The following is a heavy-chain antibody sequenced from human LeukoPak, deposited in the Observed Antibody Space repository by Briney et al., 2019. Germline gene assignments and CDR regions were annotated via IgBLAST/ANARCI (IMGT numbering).Heavy chain of an antibody. CDR2: TNTDGSST. Sequence: GGSLRLSCAASGFTFNSYWMHWVRQAPGKGLLWVSRTNTDGSSTHYADSVKGRLTISRDNAKNMLYLQMNGLRAEDTAVYYCVVWGEDSSGHRFDHWGQGTLVTVSS. V-gene: IGHV3-74*01. CDR1: GFTFNSYW. D-gene: IGHD3-22*01. CDR3: VVWGEDSSGHRFDH. J-gene: IGHJ4*02.